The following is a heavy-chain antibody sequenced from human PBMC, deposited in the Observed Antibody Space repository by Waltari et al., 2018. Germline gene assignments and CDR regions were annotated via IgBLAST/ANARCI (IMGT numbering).Heavy chain of an antibody. CDR3: ALDGDSSGYYRVDY. V-gene: IGHV4-34*01. D-gene: IGHD3-22*01. J-gene: IGHJ4*02. CDR2: INHSGST. CDR1: GGSFSGYY. Sequence: QVQLQQWGAGLLKPSETLSLTCAVYGGSFSGYYWSWIRQPPGKGLEWIGEINHSGSTNSNPSLKSRVTISVDTSKNQFSLKLSSVTAADTAVYYCALDGDSSGYYRVDYWGQGTLVTVSS.